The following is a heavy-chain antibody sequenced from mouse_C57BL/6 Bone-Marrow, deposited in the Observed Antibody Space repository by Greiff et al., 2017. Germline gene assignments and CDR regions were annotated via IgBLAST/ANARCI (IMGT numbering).Heavy chain of an antibody. CDR2: INPNNGGT. J-gene: IGHJ4*01. Sequence: EVQLQQSGPELVKPGASVKISCKASGYTFTDYYMNWVKQSHGKSLEWIGDINPNNGGTSYNQKFKGKATLTVDKSSSTAYMELRRLTSEDSSVYYCAREDYNGFSYYAMDYWGQGTTVTVSS. V-gene: IGHV1-26*01. D-gene: IGHD1-1*01. CDR1: GYTFTDYY. CDR3: AREDYNGFSYYAMDY.